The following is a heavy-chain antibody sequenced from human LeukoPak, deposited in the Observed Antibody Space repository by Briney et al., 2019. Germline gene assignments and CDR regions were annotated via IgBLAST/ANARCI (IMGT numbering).Heavy chain of an antibody. D-gene: IGHD3-16*02. CDR2: ISYDGSNK. V-gene: IGHV3-30*04. Sequence: GRSLRLSCAASGFTFSSYAMHWVRQAPGKGLEWVAVISYDGSNKYYADSVKGRFTISRDNSKNTLHLQMNSLRAEDAAVYYCARDGAFGGVIVFDYWGQGTLVTVSS. CDR3: ARDGAFGGVIVFDY. J-gene: IGHJ4*02. CDR1: GFTFSSYA.